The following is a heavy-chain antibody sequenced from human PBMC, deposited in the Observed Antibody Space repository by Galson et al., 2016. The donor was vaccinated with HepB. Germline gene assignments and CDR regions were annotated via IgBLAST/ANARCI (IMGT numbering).Heavy chain of an antibody. J-gene: IGHJ4*02. CDR1: GDSVSSNSAV. V-gene: IGHV6-1*01. Sequence: CAISGDSVSSNSAVWNWIRQSPSRGLEWLGRTFYKSKWYNDYAVSVKSRITVNADTSKNQFSLHLNSVTPDDTAVYYCTRGYEYSSGWYYFDHWVQGTLVTVSS. CDR2: TFYKSKWYN. CDR3: TRGYEYSSGWYYFDH. D-gene: IGHD6-19*01.